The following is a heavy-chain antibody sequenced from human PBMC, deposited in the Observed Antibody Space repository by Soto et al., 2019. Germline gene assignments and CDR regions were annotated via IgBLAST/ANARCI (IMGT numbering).Heavy chain of an antibody. J-gene: IGHJ4*02. D-gene: IGHD3-10*01. CDR2: IYYSGST. V-gene: IGHV4-39*01. CDR1: GGSFSPNY. Sequence: SETLSLTCRLSGGSFSPNYWGWFRQSPGKGLEWIGSIYYSGSTYYNPSLKSRVTISVDTSKNQFSLKLSSVTAADTAVYYCARTGSNFDYWGQGTLVTVSS. CDR3: ARTGSNFDY.